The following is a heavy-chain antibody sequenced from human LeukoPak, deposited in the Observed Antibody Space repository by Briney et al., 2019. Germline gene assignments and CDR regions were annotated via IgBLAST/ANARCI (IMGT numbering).Heavy chain of an antibody. CDR3: ATSGSSSEFDY. Sequence: PSETLSLTCTVSGGSISSYYWSWTRQPAGKGLEWIGRIYTSGNTNYNPSLKSRVTMSVDTTKNQFSLKLSSVTAADTAVYYCATSGSSSEFDYWGQGTLVTVSS. D-gene: IGHD1-26*01. J-gene: IGHJ4*02. CDR1: GGSISSYY. V-gene: IGHV4-4*07. CDR2: IYTSGNT.